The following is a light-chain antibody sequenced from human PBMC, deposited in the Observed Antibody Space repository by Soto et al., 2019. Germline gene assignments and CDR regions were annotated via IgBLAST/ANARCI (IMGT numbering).Light chain of an antibody. CDR1: SSNIGAGFD. CDR3: QSYDSSLSGWV. J-gene: IGLJ3*02. CDR2: GNN. Sequence: QSVLTQPPSVSGAPGQRVTISCTGNSSNIGAGFDVHWYQHLPGTAPKLLIYGNNNRPSGVPDRFSGSKSGTSASLAITGLQAEDEADYHCQSYDSSLSGWVFGGGTKLTVL. V-gene: IGLV1-40*01.